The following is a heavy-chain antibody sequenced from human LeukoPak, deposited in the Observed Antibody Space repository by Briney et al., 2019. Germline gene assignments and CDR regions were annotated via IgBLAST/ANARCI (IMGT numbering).Heavy chain of an antibody. J-gene: IGHJ4*02. CDR1: GYTFTGYY. Sequence: ASVTVSCTASGYTFTGYYMHWVRQAPGQGLEWMGWINPNSGGTNYAQTFQGRVTMTRDTSISTAYMELSRLRSDDTAVYYCARGTGYSSPFDYWGQGTLVTVSS. V-gene: IGHV1-2*02. D-gene: IGHD6-13*01. CDR3: ARGTGYSSPFDY. CDR2: INPNSGGT.